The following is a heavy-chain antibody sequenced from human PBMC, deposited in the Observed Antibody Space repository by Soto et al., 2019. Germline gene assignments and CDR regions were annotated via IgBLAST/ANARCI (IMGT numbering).Heavy chain of an antibody. V-gene: IGHV3-30*04. D-gene: IGHD2-21*02. CDR3: AKEISPVTATASYYYGMDV. J-gene: IGHJ6*02. Sequence: PGGSLRLSCAASGFTFSNYAMHWVRQAPGKGLEWVAVISYDGSNKYYADSVKGRFTISRDNSKNTLYLQMNSLRAEGTAVYYCAKEISPVTATASYYYGMDVWGQGTTVTVSS. CDR2: ISYDGSNK. CDR1: GFTFSNYA.